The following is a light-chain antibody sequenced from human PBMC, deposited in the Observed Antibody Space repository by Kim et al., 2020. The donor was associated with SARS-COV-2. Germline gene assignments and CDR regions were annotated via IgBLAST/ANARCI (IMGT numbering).Light chain of an antibody. Sequence: GQRVTISCSGGTSNIVINFVNWYQRLPGTAPKLLIYNNNQRPSGVPDRFSGLKSGTSASLAVSGLQSDDEGDYFCSAWDDSLNGHVFGTGTKVTVL. J-gene: IGLJ1*01. CDR2: NNN. CDR1: TSNIVINF. V-gene: IGLV1-44*01. CDR3: SAWDDSLNGHV.